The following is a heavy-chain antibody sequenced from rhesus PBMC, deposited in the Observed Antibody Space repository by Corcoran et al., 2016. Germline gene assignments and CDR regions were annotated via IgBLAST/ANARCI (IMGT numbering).Heavy chain of an antibody. CDR2: IGVISGNT. Sequence: QVQLQESGPGLVKPSETLSLTCAVSGYSISSGYGWSWIRQPPGKGLELIGYIGVISGNTNYNPSLKSRVTISKDTSNNPFSLKLSSVTAADTAVYYCARGYCTSTTCWNFDYWGQGVLVTVSS. CDR1: GYSISSGYG. V-gene: IGHV4-127*01. D-gene: IGHD2-2*01. CDR3: ARGYCTSTTCWNFDY. J-gene: IGHJ4*01.